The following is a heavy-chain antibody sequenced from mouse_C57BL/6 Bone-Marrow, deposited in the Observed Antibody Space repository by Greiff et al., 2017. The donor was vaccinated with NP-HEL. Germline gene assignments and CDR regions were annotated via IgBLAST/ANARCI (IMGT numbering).Heavy chain of an antibody. CDR3: AREGGYYGSPFAY. J-gene: IGHJ3*01. Sequence: EVKLMESGPGLVKPSQSLSLTCYVTGNSINSGYYWNWIRQFPGNKLEWMGYISYDGSNNYNPSLKNRISITRDTSTNTFFLKLNSVTTEDTATYYCAREGGYYGSPFAYWGQGTLVTVSA. V-gene: IGHV3-6*01. CDR2: ISYDGSN. CDR1: GNSINSGYY. D-gene: IGHD1-1*01.